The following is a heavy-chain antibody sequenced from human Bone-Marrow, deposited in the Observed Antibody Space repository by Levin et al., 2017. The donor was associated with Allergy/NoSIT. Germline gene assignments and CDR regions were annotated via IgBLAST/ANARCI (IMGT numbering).Heavy chain of an antibody. CDR2: IKYDGSEK. J-gene: IGHJ4*02. Sequence: PGGSLRLSCAASGFTFTSFWMTWVRQAPGKGLEWVANIKYDGSEKNYVDSVKGRFTISRDNGRNSLYLQMNSLRAEDTAVYFCARDPLGETSGSPTLSSVDGTKNQIDHWGQGTLVTVSS. CDR3: ARDPLGETSGSPTLSSVDGTKNQIDH. D-gene: IGHD1/OR15-1a*01. CDR1: GFTFTSFW. V-gene: IGHV3-7*01.